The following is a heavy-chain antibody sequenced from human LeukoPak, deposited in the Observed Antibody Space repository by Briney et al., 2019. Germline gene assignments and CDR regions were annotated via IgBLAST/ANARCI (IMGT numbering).Heavy chain of an antibody. CDR1: GGSISSGGYY. D-gene: IGHD3-3*01. CDR2: IYHSGST. V-gene: IGHV4-30-2*01. CDR3: ARDHVPYYDFWSGLRLDYYYYYMDV. J-gene: IGHJ6*03. Sequence: SETLSLTCTVSGGSISSGGYYWSWIRQPPGKGLEWIGYIYHSGSTYYNPSLKSRVTISVDRSKNQFSLKLSSVTAADTAVYYCARDHVPYYDFWSGLRLDYYYYYMDVWGKGTTVTVSS.